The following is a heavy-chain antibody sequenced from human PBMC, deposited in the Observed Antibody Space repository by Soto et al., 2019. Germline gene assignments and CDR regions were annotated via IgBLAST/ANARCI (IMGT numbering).Heavy chain of an antibody. CDR1: GGTFSSYA. D-gene: IGHD6-13*01. Sequence: ASVKVSCKASGGTFSSYAISWVRQAPGQGLEWMGGIIPIFGTANYAQKFQGRVTITADESTSTAYMELSSLRSEDTAVYYCARGLETAAGRTPACDYWGQGTLVTVSS. CDR3: ARGLETAAGRTPACDY. CDR2: IIPIFGTA. V-gene: IGHV1-69*13. J-gene: IGHJ4*02.